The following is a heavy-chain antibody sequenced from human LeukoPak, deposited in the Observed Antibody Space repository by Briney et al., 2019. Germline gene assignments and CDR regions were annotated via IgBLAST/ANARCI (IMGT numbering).Heavy chain of an antibody. V-gene: IGHV1-3*03. D-gene: IGHD6-13*01. CDR1: GYTFTSYA. CDR2: INAGNGNT. Sequence: ASVKVSCKASGYTFTSYAMHWVRQAPGQRLEWMGWINAGNGNTKYSQEFQGRVTITRDTSASTAYMELSSLRSEDMVVYYCAREGPYSSSWSYDYWGQGTLVTVSS. CDR3: AREGPYSSSWSYDY. J-gene: IGHJ4*02.